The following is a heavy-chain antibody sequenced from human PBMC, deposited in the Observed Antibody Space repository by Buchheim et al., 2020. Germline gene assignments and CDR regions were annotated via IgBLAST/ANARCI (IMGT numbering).Heavy chain of an antibody. Sequence: QVQLQQWGAGLLKPSETLSLTCAVYGGSFSGSYWSWIRQPPGKGLEWIGEINHSGSTNYNPSLKSRVTISVDTSKNQFSLKLSSVTAADTAVYYCARGLSPKRVVVAADWFDPWGQGTL. CDR1: GGSFSGSY. V-gene: IGHV4-34*01. D-gene: IGHD2-15*01. J-gene: IGHJ5*02. CDR3: ARGLSPKRVVVAADWFDP. CDR2: INHSGST.